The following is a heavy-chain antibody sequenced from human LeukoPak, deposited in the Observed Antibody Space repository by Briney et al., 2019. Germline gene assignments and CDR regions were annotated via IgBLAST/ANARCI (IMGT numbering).Heavy chain of an antibody. CDR1: GGTFSSYA. V-gene: IGHV1-69*06. J-gene: IGHJ4*02. CDR3: ARVPSKYCSSTSCSH. D-gene: IGHD2-2*01. Sequence: ASVKVSCKASGGTFSSYAISWVRQAPGQGLEWMGGIIPIFGTANYAQKFQGRVTITADKSTSTAYMELSSLRSEDTAVYYCARVPSKYCSSTSCSHWGQGTLVTVSS. CDR2: IIPIFGTA.